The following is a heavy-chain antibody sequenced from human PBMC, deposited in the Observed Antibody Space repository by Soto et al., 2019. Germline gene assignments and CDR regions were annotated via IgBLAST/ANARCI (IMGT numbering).Heavy chain of an antibody. CDR2: ISYDGSNK. V-gene: IGHV3-30*18. CDR3: AKEYSSGWGKRYYYGMDV. CDR1: GFTFSSYG. J-gene: IGHJ6*02. D-gene: IGHD6-19*01. Sequence: HPGGSLRLSCAASGFTFSSYGMHWVRQAPGKGLEWVAVISYDGSNKYYADSVKGRFTISRDNSKNTLYLQMNSLRAEDTAVYYCAKEYSSGWGKRYYYGMDVWGQGTTVTVSS.